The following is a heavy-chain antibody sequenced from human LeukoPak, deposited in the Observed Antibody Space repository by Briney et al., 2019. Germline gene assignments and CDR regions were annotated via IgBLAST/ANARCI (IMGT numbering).Heavy chain of an antibody. V-gene: IGHV3-48*04. CDR1: GFSFSSYS. J-gene: IGHJ4*02. CDR3: ARDGDYGDFDY. D-gene: IGHD4-17*01. CDR2: ISSSSSTI. Sequence: PGGSLRLSCAASGFSFSSYSMNWVRQAPGKGLEWVSYISSSSSTIYYADSVEGRFTISRDNAKNSLYLQMNSLRAEDTAVYYCARDGDYGDFDYWGQGTLVTVSS.